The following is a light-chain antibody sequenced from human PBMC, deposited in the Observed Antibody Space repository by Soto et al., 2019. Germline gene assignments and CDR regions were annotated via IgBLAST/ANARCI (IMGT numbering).Light chain of an antibody. Sequence: QSALTQTPSASGSPGQSVTISCTGTSSDVGDYNYVSWYQHHPDKAPKLMIYEVNKRPSGVPDRFSGSKSGNTASLTVSGLQAEDEADYYCTSYAGGNNFVIFGGGTKVTVL. CDR1: SSDVGDYNY. CDR2: EVN. V-gene: IGLV2-8*01. CDR3: TSYAGGNNFVI. J-gene: IGLJ2*01.